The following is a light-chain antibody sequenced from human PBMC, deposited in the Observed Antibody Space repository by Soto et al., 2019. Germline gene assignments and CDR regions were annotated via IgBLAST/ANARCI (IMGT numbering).Light chain of an antibody. Sequence: IQLTQSPSSLSASVGDRVTITCRASQGISSYLAWYQQKPGKAPKLLIYAASTLQSGVPSRFSGSGSGTDFTLTISILQHEDCATYYCQQLNSYPRLTFGGGTKVEIK. CDR1: QGISSY. CDR3: QQLNSYPRLT. CDR2: AAS. V-gene: IGKV1-9*01. J-gene: IGKJ4*01.